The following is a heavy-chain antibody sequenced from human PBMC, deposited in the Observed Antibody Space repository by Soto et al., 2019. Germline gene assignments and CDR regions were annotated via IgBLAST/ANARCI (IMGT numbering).Heavy chain of an antibody. Sequence: QVQLVQSGAEVKKPGASVKVSCKASGYTFTSYAMHWVRQAPGQRLEWMGWINAGNGKTQYSQKFQGRVPITRDTSASTAYMELSSLRSEDTAVYYCARDSAAGGGGNWFDPWGQGTLVTVSS. CDR1: GYTFTSYA. J-gene: IGHJ5*02. CDR3: ARDSAAGGGGNWFDP. CDR2: INAGNGKT. D-gene: IGHD6-13*01. V-gene: IGHV1-3*01.